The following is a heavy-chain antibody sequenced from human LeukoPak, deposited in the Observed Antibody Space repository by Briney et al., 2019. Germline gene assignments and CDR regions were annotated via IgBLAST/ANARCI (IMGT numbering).Heavy chain of an antibody. J-gene: IGHJ2*01. CDR3: ARDSGVGWYFDL. CDR1: GGSISSYY. D-gene: IGHD3-10*01. CDR2: IYYSGST. Sequence: PSETLSLTCTVSGGSISSYYWSWIRQPPGKGLEWIGYIYYSGSTNYNPSLKSRVTISVDTSKNQFSLKLSSVTAADTAVYYCARDSGVGWYFDLWGRGTLVTVSS. V-gene: IGHV4-59*01.